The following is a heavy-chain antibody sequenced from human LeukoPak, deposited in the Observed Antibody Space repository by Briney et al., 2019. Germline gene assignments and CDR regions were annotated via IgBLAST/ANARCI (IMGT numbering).Heavy chain of an antibody. CDR1: GGSIRSSYYY. D-gene: IGHD2-8*01. V-gene: IGHV4-39*01. Sequence: PSETLSLTCTVSGGSIRSSYYYWGWIRQPPGKGLEWIGSIYDSGSTYYNPSLKSRVTISVDTSKNQFSLKLNSVTAADTAVYYCARVNRVYAMFAFDIWGQGTMVTVSS. CDR3: ARVNRVYAMFAFDI. J-gene: IGHJ3*02. CDR2: IYDSGST.